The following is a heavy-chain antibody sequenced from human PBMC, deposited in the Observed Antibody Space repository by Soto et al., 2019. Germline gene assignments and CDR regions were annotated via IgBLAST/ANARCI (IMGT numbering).Heavy chain of an antibody. CDR2: ISVYNGNT. J-gene: IGHJ5*02. CDR3: SRGAMEYGDYGGGWFDP. Sequence: QVQLVQSGAEVKEPGASVKVSCQASGYTFRSHGINWVRQAPGQGLEWLGWISVYNGNTKYVQKYEGRVTMTADTSTRPAYLELRSLRSDDTAVYYCSRGAMEYGDYGGGWFDPCVQGTLGTVS. D-gene: IGHD4-17*01. V-gene: IGHV1-18*01. CDR1: GYTFRSHG.